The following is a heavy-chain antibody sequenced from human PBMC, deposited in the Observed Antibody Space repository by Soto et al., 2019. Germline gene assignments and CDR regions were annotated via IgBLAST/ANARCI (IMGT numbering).Heavy chain of an antibody. J-gene: IGHJ6*02. Sequence: PGGSLRLSCAASGFTFTSYAINWVRQAPGKGLEWVSTISGSGGSTYYADSVKGRFTISRDNSKNTLYLQMNSLRAEDTAIYYCAKDVGVVVPANYYYYSMDAWGQGTTVTVSS. D-gene: IGHD2-2*01. CDR2: ISGSGGST. CDR1: GFTFTSYA. CDR3: AKDVGVVVPANYYYYSMDA. V-gene: IGHV3-23*01.